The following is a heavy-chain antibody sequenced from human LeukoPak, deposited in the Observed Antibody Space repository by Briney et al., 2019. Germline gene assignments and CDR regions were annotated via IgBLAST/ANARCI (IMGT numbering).Heavy chain of an antibody. V-gene: IGHV3-74*01. J-gene: IGHJ6*03. Sequence: GGSLRLSCTASGFKFDDYGMSWVRQAPGKGLVWVSRINSDGSSTSYADSVKGRFTISRDNAKNTLYLQMNSLRAEDTAVYYCARRSGNYYYYYMDVWGKGTTVTVSS. CDR1: GFKFDDYG. CDR3: ARRSGNYYYYYMDV. CDR2: INSDGSST. D-gene: IGHD3-10*01.